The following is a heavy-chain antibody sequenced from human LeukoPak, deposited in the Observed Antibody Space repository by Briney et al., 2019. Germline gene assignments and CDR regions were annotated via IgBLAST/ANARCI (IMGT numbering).Heavy chain of an antibody. CDR1: GFTFSADW. CDR3: ASGSGYLDY. CDR2: INQDGSEK. Sequence: GGSLRLSCAPSGFTFSADWMSWVRQAPGKGLEWVASINQDGSEKYYVDSLKGRFTISRDNTKKSLYLQMNSLRAEDTAVYYCASGSGYLDYWGQGTLVTVSS. V-gene: IGHV3-7*01. J-gene: IGHJ4*02. D-gene: IGHD1-14*01.